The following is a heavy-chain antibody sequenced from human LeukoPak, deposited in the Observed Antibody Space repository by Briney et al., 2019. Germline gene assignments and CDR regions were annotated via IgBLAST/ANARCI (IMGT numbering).Heavy chain of an antibody. CDR3: AKWTTTYLDY. CDR1: GYTFTSYY. V-gene: IGHV1-46*01. Sequence: GASVKVSCKASGYTFTSYYMHWVRQAPGQGLEWMGIINPSGGSTNYAQKFQGRVTMTRDTSTSTVYMELSKDTAMYYCAKWTTTYLDYWGQGTLVTVSS. CDR2: INPSGGST. J-gene: IGHJ4*02. D-gene: IGHD1-1*01.